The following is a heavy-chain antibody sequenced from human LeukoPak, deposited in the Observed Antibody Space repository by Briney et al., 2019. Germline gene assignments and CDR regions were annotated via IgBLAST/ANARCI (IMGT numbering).Heavy chain of an antibody. CDR1: GGSISNYW. Sequence: SETLSLTCTVSGGSISNYWWSWIRQPPGKGLERIGYIYYSGSTYYNPSLKSRVTISVDTSKNQFSLKLSSVTAADTAVYYCAREGSYFDINAFDIWGQGTMVTASS. CDR2: IYYSGST. CDR3: AREGSYFDINAFDI. D-gene: IGHD1-26*01. J-gene: IGHJ3*02. V-gene: IGHV4-59*12.